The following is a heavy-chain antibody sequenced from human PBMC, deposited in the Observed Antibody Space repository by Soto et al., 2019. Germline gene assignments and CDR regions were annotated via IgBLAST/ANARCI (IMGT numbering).Heavy chain of an antibody. D-gene: IGHD3-22*01. CDR1: GFTFSSYA. CDR2: ISGSGGST. Sequence: TGGSLRLSCAASGFTFSSYAMSWVRQAPGKGLEWVSAISGSGGSTYYADSVKGRFTISRDNSKNTLYLQMNSLRAEDTAVYYCAKGTVVVLGYFDLWGRGTLVTVSS. CDR3: AKGTVVVLGYFDL. V-gene: IGHV3-23*01. J-gene: IGHJ2*01.